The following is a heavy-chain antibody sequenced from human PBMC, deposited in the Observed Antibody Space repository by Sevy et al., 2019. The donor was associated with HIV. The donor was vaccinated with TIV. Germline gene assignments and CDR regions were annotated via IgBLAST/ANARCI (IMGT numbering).Heavy chain of an antibody. CDR3: ARGRFLEWLYDAFDI. V-gene: IGHV5-51*01. J-gene: IGHJ3*02. CDR1: GYSFTSYW. Sequence: GESLKISCKGSGYSFTSYWIGWVRQMPGKGLEWMGIIYPGDSDTRYSPSFQGQVTISADKSISTAYLQGSSLKASDTAMYYCARGRFLEWLYDAFDIWGQGTMVTVSS. CDR2: IYPGDSDT. D-gene: IGHD3-3*01.